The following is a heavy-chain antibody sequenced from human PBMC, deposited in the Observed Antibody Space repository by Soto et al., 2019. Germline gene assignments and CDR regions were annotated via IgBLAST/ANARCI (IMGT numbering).Heavy chain of an antibody. D-gene: IGHD5-12*01. CDR1: GDSVIRGSYY. CDR3: GTTAWQQALHP. V-gene: IGHV4-61*03. CDR2: IYYSGST. Sequence: KPSETLSLTCTVSGDSVIRGSYYWNWIRQPPGKGLEGIGYIYYSGSTNYNPSLKSRVTISVDTSKLHFCLELSSVTAADTAVYYCGTTAWQQALHPWGQGTLVTVSS. J-gene: IGHJ5*02.